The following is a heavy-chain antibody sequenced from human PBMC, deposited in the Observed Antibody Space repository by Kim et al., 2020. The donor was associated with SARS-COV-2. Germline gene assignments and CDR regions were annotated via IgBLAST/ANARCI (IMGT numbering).Heavy chain of an antibody. CDR2: IKQDGSEK. J-gene: IGHJ4*02. V-gene: IGHV3-7*01. D-gene: IGHD3-9*01. CDR1: GFTFSSYW. Sequence: GGSLRLSCAASGFTFSSYWMSWVRQAPGKGLEWVANIKQDGSEKYYVDSVKGRFTISRDNAKNSLYLQMNSLRAEDTAVYYCAREVLTGYPEVFDYWGQGTLVTVSS. CDR3: AREVLTGYPEVFDY.